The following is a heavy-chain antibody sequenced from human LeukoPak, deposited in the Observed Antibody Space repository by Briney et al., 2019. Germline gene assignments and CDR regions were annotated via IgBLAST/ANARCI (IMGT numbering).Heavy chain of an antibody. D-gene: IGHD6-19*01. CDR3: AGGPAWAGTAFDF. CDR1: GGSFSDHY. V-gene: IGHV4-34*12. Sequence: SETLSLTCAVYGGSFSDHYWIWIRQPPGKGLEYIGEIIQSGRINFNPSLKSRVTISLDTSKNQFSLRLSSVTAADTAVYHCAGGPAWAGTAFDFWSQGSLVTVSS. J-gene: IGHJ4*02. CDR2: IIQSGRI.